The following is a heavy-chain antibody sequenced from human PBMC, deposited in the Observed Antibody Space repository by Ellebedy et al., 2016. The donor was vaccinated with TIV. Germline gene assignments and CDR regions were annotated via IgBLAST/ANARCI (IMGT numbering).Heavy chain of an antibody. Sequence: GESLKISCAASGFTFSSYWMHWVRQAPGKGLVWVSLINSDGSRTTYADSVKGRFTISRDNAKNTLYLQINSLRAEDPAVYYCASRGVAVQGADYWGQGTLVTVSS. CDR3: ASRGVAVQGADY. J-gene: IGHJ4*02. V-gene: IGHV3-74*01. CDR2: INSDGSRT. CDR1: GFTFSSYW. D-gene: IGHD3-10*01.